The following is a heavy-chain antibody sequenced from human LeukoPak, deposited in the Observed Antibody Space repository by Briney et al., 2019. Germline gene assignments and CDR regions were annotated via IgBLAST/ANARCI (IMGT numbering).Heavy chain of an antibody. CDR3: AKGAAPSGYSRVDY. Sequence: GGSLRLSCVGSGFSFSSYWMTWVRQAPGKGLEWVANTRQDESEKYYVGSVKGRFTISRDNARNSVYLQMDSLRVEDTGVYYCAKGAAPSGYSRVDYWGQGTLVTVSS. J-gene: IGHJ4*02. CDR1: GFSFSSYW. CDR2: TRQDESEK. V-gene: IGHV3-7*05. D-gene: IGHD3-3*01.